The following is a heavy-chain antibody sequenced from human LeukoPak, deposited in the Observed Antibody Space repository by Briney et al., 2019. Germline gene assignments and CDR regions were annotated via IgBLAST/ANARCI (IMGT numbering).Heavy chain of an antibody. V-gene: IGHV3-23*01. D-gene: IGHD3-22*01. CDR2: ISGSGSST. J-gene: IGHJ4*02. CDR1: GFTFSSYA. Sequence: PGGSLRLSYAASGFTFSSYAMSWVRQAPGKGLEWVSAISGSGSSTYYADSVKGRFTISRDNSKNTLYLQMNSLRAEDTAVYYCAKGRNYYDSSGYYSWGQGTLVTVSS. CDR3: AKGRNYYDSSGYYS.